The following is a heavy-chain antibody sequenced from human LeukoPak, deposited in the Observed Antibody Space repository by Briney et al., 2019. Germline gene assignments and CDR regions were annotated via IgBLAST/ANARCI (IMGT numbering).Heavy chain of an antibody. V-gene: IGHV1-2*02. CDR3: ASGFYGDYVGDWFDP. J-gene: IGHJ5*02. CDR1: GYTFTGYY. Sequence: ASVKVSCKASGYTFTGYYMHWVRQAPGQGLEWTGWINPNSGGTNYAQKFQGRVTMTRDTSISTAYMELSRLRSDDTAVYYCASGFYGDYVGDWFDPWGQGTLVTVSS. CDR2: INPNSGGT. D-gene: IGHD4-17*01.